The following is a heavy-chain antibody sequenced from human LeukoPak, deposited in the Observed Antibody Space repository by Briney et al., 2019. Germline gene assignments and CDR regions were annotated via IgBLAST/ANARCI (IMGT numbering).Heavy chain of an antibody. J-gene: IGHJ5*02. V-gene: IGHV3-48*03. CDR1: GFTFSEYE. CDR2: ISSGGTTI. Sequence: PGGSLRLSCAASGFTFSEYEMNWVRQAPGKGLEWVSDISSGGTTIFYADSVKGRFTISRDNAKNSLYLQMNSLRDEDTAIYYCTRGLLAWGQGALVTVSS. CDR3: TRGLLA. D-gene: IGHD3-3*02.